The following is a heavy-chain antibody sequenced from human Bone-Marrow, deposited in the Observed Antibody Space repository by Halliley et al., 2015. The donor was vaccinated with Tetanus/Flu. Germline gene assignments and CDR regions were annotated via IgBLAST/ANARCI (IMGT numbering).Heavy chain of an antibody. CDR3: TRGGYGDYFNGFAP. D-gene: IGHD4-17*01. Sequence: SLRLSCVDAEFAFKYYWLSWVRQPPGRGLEWVASIHQDGNERHYVDSVRGRFIISRDNAKNSLFLQMNSLRAEDTAVYYCTRGGYGDYFNGFAPWGQGTLVTVSS. J-gene: IGHJ5*02. V-gene: IGHV3-7*01. CDR1: EFAFKYYW. CDR2: IHQDGNER.